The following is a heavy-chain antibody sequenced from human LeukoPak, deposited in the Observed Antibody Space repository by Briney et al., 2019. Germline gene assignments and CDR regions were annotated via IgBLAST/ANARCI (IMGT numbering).Heavy chain of an antibody. CDR3: ATTDDSVAGPF. Sequence: QAGGSLRLSCAASGFTFGHYWMTWIRQAPGKGLEWVANINTDGSAIFYADSVKGRFTISRENVKNSLSLQMNSLRVEDTAIYYCATTDDSVAGPFWGQGTLVAVSS. D-gene: IGHD6-13*01. CDR1: GFTFGHYW. J-gene: IGHJ4*02. V-gene: IGHV3-7*01. CDR2: INTDGSAI.